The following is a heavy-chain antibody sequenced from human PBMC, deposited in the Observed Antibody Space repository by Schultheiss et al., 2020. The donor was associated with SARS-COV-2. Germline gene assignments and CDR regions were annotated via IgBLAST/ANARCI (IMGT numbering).Heavy chain of an antibody. V-gene: IGHV4-59*12. CDR2: IHYSGST. D-gene: IGHD4-17*01. CDR1: GGSISSYY. Sequence: SETLSLTCSVSGGSISSYYWGWIRQPPGKGLEWIGYIHYSGSTNYNPSLKSRVTISVDTSKNQFSLKLSSVTAVDTAVYYCARSGSGDYAEDAFDIWGQGTMVTVSS. CDR3: ARSGSGDYAEDAFDI. J-gene: IGHJ3*02.